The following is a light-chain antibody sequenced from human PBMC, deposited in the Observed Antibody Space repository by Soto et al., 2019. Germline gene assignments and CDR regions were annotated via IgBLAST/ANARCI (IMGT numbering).Light chain of an antibody. CDR2: DAS. Sequence: EIVLTQSPATLSLSPGERATLSCRASQSVSSYLAWFQHEPGQAPRLLIYDASSRATGIPARFSGSGSGTDYTLTIDTLEPEDSAVYYCQQRSNWPPDTFGQGTKLQIK. CDR3: QQRSNWPPDT. J-gene: IGKJ2*01. V-gene: IGKV3-11*01. CDR1: QSVSSY.